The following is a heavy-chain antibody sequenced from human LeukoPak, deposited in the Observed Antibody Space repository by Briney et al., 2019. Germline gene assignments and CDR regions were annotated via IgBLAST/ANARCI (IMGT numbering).Heavy chain of an antibody. J-gene: IGHJ4*02. V-gene: IGHV4-30-2*01. CDR1: GGSISSGGYS. Sequence: SSETLSLTCAVSGGSISSGGYSWSSIRQPPGKGLGLIGYIYHSGGTYYNPSLKSRVTISVDRSKNQFSLKLSSVTAADTAVYYCATHSSSYSYFDYWGQGTLVTVSS. CDR2: IYHSGGT. D-gene: IGHD3-22*01. CDR3: ATHSSSYSYFDY.